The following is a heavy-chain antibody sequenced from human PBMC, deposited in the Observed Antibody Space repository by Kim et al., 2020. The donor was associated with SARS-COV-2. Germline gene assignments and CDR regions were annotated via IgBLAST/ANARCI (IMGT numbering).Heavy chain of an antibody. J-gene: IGHJ4*02. CDR3: TRPEYSRGWYVVDY. Sequence: APVNGRYTTTRDDSKNTLYLQMNSLKAEDTAGYYCTRPEYSRGWYVVDYWGQGTLVTVSS. V-gene: IGHV3-15*01. D-gene: IGHD6-19*01.